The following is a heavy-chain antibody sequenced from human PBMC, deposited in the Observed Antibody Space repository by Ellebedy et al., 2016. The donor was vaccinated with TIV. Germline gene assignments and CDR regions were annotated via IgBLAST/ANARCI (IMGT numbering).Heavy chain of an antibody. CDR2: IWHDGSHS. CDR1: GLTFSSHA. V-gene: IGHV3-33*08. CDR3: ASELVGTTDFDY. Sequence: GESLKISCAASGLTFSSHAMSWVRQAPGKGLEWVGIIWHDGSHSYYADSVKGRFTISRDNSKNTVDLQMNSLRADDTAVYYCASELVGTTDFDYWGQGTLVTVSS. D-gene: IGHD1-26*01. J-gene: IGHJ4*02.